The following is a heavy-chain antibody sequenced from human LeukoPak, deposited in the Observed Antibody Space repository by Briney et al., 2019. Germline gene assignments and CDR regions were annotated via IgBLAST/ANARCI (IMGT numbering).Heavy chain of an antibody. CDR2: LKQDGSEI. CDR3: ATIEAVRFRY. Sequence: QPGGSLRLSCVASDFTFSNYWMSWVRQAPGKGLEWVGNLKQDGSEIYYLDSVKGRFTISRDNTKNSLYLQMNSLRAEDTAVYYCATIEAVRFRYWGQGTLVTVSS. D-gene: IGHD4-17*01. V-gene: IGHV3-7*01. CDR1: DFTFSNYW. J-gene: IGHJ4*02.